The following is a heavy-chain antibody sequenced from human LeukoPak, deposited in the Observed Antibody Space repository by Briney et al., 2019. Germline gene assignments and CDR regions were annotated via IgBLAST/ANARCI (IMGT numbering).Heavy chain of an antibody. CDR2: FDPEDGET. V-gene: IGHV1-24*01. CDR1: GYTFTSYY. J-gene: IGHJ3*02. CDR3: ATAGYGGNSFLSDAFDI. Sequence: ASVKVSCKASGYTFTSYYMHWVRHAPGQGLEWMGGFDPEDGETIYAQKFQGRVTMTEDTSTDTAYMELSSLRSEDTAVYYCATAGYGGNSFLSDAFDIWGQGTMVTVSS. D-gene: IGHD4-23*01.